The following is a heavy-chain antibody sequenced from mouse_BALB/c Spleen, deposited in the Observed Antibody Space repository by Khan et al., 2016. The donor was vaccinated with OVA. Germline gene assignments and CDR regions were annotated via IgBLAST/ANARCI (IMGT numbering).Heavy chain of an antibody. CDR3: ARSNYGSFAY. CDR1: GFTFSSFT. V-gene: IGHV5-9*03. J-gene: IGHJ3*01. CDR2: ISSDGDNT. Sequence: EVELVESGGGLVKPGGSLKLSCAASGFTFSSFTMSWVRQTPEKRLEWVATISSDGDNTYYPDSVTGRFTISRDNAKNNLYLQMSSLGSEDTALYYCARSNYGSFAYWGQGTLVTVSA. D-gene: IGHD2-2*01.